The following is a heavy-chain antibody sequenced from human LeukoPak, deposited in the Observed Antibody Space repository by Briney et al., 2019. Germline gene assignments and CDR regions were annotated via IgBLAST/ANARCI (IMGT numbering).Heavy chain of an antibody. J-gene: IGHJ4*02. CDR3: AKNGGSGWYMTTDY. CDR2: IRYDGSNK. Sequence: GGSLRLSCAASGFTFSSYGMHWVRQAPGKGLEWVAFIRYDGSNKYYADSVRGRFTISRDNSKNTLYLHMNSLRAEDTAIYYCAKNGGSGWYMTTDYWGQGTLVTVSS. CDR1: GFTFSSYG. D-gene: IGHD6-19*01. V-gene: IGHV3-30*02.